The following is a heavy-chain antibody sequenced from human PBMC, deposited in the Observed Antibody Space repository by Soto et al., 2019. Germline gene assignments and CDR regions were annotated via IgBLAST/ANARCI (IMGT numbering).Heavy chain of an antibody. CDR3: VTGDHLVR. V-gene: IGHV1-2*02. D-gene: IGHD6-6*01. CDR2: INPKTGVT. J-gene: IGHJ4*02. CDR1: GYTFTGYY. Sequence: ASVKVSCKTSGYTFTGYYLNWVRQAPGRGLEWVGWINPKTGVTNNAQKFQGRVTMTTDTSISTGYMELSGLKSDDTAVYYCVTGDHLVRWGQGTRVTVSS.